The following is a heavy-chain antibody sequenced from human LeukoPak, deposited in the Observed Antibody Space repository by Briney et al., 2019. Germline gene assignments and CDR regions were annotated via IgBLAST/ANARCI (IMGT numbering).Heavy chain of an antibody. CDR3: AGGGYCSGGSCYNY. CDR1: GGSISSYY. D-gene: IGHD2-15*01. CDR2: VYYTGST. Sequence: PSETLSLTCTVSGGSISSYYWSWVRQPPGKGLEWIGFVYYTGSTNYSPSLKSRVTISVDTSKNQFSLKLSSVTAADTAVYYCAGGGYCSGGSCYNYWGQGTLVTVSS. V-gene: IGHV4-59*01. J-gene: IGHJ4*02.